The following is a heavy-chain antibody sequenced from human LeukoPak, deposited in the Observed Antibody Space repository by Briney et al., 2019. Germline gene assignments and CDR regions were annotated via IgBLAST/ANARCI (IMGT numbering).Heavy chain of an antibody. J-gene: IGHJ4*02. CDR1: GFTFSSYA. Sequence: GGSLRLSCAASGFTFSSYAMHWVRQAPGQGLEWVSYISSSGSTMYFADSVKGRFTISRDNAKNSLYLQMNSLRAEDTAVYYCARHRTYFYDSNAYYLDYWGQGTLVTVSS. D-gene: IGHD3-22*01. V-gene: IGHV3-48*04. CDR3: ARHRTYFYDSNAYYLDY. CDR2: ISSSGSTM.